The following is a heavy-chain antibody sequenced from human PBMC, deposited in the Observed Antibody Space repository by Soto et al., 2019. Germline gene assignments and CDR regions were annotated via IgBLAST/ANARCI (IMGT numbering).Heavy chain of an antibody. J-gene: IGHJ4*02. CDR1: GFIFSSYS. V-gene: IGHV3-21*01. D-gene: IGHD6-6*01. Sequence: GCSVRLSCAASGFIFSSYSMNWVRQAPGKGLEWVSSISSSSSYIYYADSVKGRFTISRDNAKNSLYPQMNSLRAEDTAVYYCAREGQLDREFDYWGQGTLVTVSS. CDR3: AREGQLDREFDY. CDR2: ISSSSSYI.